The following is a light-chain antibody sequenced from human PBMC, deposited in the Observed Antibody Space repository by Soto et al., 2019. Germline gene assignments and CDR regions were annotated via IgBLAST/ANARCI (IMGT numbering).Light chain of an antibody. CDR3: QQYNNYPYT. Sequence: DIQMTQSPSSLSASVGDRVTITCQASQDINNYLNCYQQQPGKAPKLLIYGASKLETGVPSRFSGSGSGTDFTFTISSLQAEDIATYYCQQYNNYPYTFGQGTKVEI. CDR2: GAS. V-gene: IGKV1-33*01. J-gene: IGKJ2*01. CDR1: QDINNY.